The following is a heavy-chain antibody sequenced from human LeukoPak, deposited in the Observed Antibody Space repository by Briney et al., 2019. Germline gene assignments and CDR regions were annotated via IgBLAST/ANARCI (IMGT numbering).Heavy chain of an antibody. V-gene: IGHV1-2*02. CDR3: ATRPAGFLEWLSQLRTPYYYMDV. Sequence: ASVKVSCKASGYTFTGYYMHWVRQAPGQGLEWMGWINPNSGGTNYAQKFQGRVTMTEDTSTDTAYMELSSLRSEDTAVYYCATRPAGFLEWLSQLRTPYYYMDVWGKGTTVTVSS. D-gene: IGHD3-3*01. J-gene: IGHJ6*03. CDR2: INPNSGGT. CDR1: GYTFTGYY.